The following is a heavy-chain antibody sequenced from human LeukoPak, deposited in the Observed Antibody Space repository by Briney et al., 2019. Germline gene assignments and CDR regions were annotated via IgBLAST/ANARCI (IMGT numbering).Heavy chain of an antibody. J-gene: IGHJ6*03. Sequence: SEILSLTCGVPGYPIRSGYYWAWIRQSPGKGLEWIGSIYHIGNTLCNPSLKSRVTISVDTSKNHLSLELTSVTGADTAVYFCARAPSGIATTGNYYYYYYMDVWGKGTTVTVSS. V-gene: IGHV4-38-2*01. CDR1: GYPIRSGYY. D-gene: IGHD1-1*01. CDR2: IYHIGNT. CDR3: ARAPSGIATTGNYYYYYYMDV.